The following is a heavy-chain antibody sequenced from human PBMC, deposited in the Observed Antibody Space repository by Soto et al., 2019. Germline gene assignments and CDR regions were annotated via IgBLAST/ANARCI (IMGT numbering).Heavy chain of an antibody. V-gene: IGHV1-18*01. Sequence: GASVKVSCKASGYTFTSYGISWVRQAPGQGLEWMGLLIPYNGDTIYAQKFQGRVTITRDTSASTAYMELSSLRSEDTAVYYCARAKTITIFGVVIMRETNWFDPWGQGTLVTVSS. CDR2: LIPYNGDT. J-gene: IGHJ5*02. CDR3: ARAKTITIFGVVIMRETNWFDP. D-gene: IGHD3-3*01. CDR1: GYTFTSYG.